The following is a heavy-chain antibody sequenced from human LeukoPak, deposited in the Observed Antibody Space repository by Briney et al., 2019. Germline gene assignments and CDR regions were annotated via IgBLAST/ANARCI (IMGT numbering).Heavy chain of an antibody. CDR2: VYSTGST. J-gene: IGHJ4*02. D-gene: IGHD6-19*01. Sequence: PSETLSLTCTVSGGSINSDFWSWIRQPPGKGLEWIGYVYSTGSTNYNPSLSSRVSISIDTSKNQFSLKLTSVTAADTAVYYCAKVGAVADTQGMDYFDYWGQGTLVTASS. CDR3: AKVGAVADTQGMDYFDY. V-gene: IGHV4-59*01. CDR1: GGSINSDF.